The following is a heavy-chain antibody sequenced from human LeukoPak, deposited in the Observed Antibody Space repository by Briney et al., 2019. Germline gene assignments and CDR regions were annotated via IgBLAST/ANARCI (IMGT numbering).Heavy chain of an antibody. V-gene: IGHV3-23*01. CDR2: ISGSGGST. CDR3: AKDGYSYGTTDY. J-gene: IGHJ4*02. Sequence: PGGSLRLSCAASGFTFSSYAMSWVRPAPGRGLEGVSTISGSGGSTYYADSLKGRFTISRDNSKNTLYLQMNSLRAEDTAVYYCAKDGYSYGTTDYWGQGTLVTVSS. CDR1: GFTFSSYA. D-gene: IGHD5-18*01.